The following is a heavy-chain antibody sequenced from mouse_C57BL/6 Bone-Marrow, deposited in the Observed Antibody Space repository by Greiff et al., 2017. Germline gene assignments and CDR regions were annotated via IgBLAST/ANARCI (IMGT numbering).Heavy chain of an antibody. V-gene: IGHV5-6*01. CDR2: ISSGGSYT. Sequence: EVQGVESGGDLVKPGGSLKLSCAASGFTFSSYGMSWVRQTPDKRLEWVATISSGGSYTYYPDSVKGRFTISRDNAKNTLYLQMSSLKSEDTAMYYCARLENYGSRGYFDYWGQGTTLTVSS. CDR1: GFTFSSYG. CDR3: ARLENYGSRGYFDY. J-gene: IGHJ2*01. D-gene: IGHD1-1*01.